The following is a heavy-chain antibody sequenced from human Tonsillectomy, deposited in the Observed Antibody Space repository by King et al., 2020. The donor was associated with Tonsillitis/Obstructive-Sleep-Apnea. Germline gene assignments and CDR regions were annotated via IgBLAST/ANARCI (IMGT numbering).Heavy chain of an antibody. CDR3: AGSRRGEKWVRELLHDAFDI. Sequence: HVQLVESGAEVKKPGSSVKVSCKASGGTFSSYAISWVRQAPGQGLEWMGGIIPIFGTANYAQKFQGRVTITADESTSTAYMELSSLRSDDTAVYYWAGSRRGEKWVRELLHDAFDIWGQGTMVTVSS. D-gene: IGHD3-10*01. J-gene: IGHJ3*02. V-gene: IGHV1-69*01. CDR1: GGTFSSYA. CDR2: IIPIFGTA.